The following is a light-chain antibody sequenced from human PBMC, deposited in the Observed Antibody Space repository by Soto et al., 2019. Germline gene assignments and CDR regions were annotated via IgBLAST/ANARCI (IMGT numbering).Light chain of an antibody. J-gene: IGKJ4*01. CDR2: GAS. V-gene: IGKV3-15*01. CDR3: QQYNNWPLG. CDR1: QSVSSN. Sequence: EIVLTQSPANLSLSPGERATLSCRASQSVSSNLGWYQQKPGQAPRLLIYGASTRATGIPARFSGSGSGTEFTLTISSLQSEDFAVYYCQQYNNWPLGFGGGTKVDIK.